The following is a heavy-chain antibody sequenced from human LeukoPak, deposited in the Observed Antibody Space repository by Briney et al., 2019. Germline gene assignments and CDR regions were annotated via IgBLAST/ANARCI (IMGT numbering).Heavy chain of an antibody. CDR1: GFTFSSYW. Sequence: GGSLRLSCAASGFTFSSYWMSWVRQAPGKGLEWVANINQHGTDKYFVDSVRGRFTISRDNAKNSLYLQMNSLRAEDTAVYYCAANGGPFDFWGQGTLVTVSS. D-gene: IGHD4-23*01. V-gene: IGHV3-7*05. CDR2: INQHGTDK. CDR3: AANGGPFDF. J-gene: IGHJ4*02.